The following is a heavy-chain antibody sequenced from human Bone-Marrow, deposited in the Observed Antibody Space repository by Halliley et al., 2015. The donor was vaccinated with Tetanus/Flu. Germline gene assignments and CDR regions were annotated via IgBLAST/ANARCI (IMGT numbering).Heavy chain of an antibody. J-gene: IGHJ4*02. V-gene: IGHV3-30-3*01. D-gene: IGHD5-12*01. Sequence: SLRLSCAASGFTFVNYAMHWVRQAPGKGLEWVTLISYDGSEKYYADSVKGRFTISRDNSKNTLYLQMNRLRGEDTAVYYCARSSQGRGPGYNAYDYGFFDNWGQGTLVTVSS. CDR3: ARSSQGRGPGYNAYDYGFFDN. CDR2: ISYDGSEK. CDR1: GFTFVNYA.